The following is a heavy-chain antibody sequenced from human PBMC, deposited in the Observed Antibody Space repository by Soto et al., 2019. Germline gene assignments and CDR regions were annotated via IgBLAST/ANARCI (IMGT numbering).Heavy chain of an antibody. V-gene: IGHV4-39*01. CDR3: ARQGIPSAGMGWFDP. D-gene: IGHD6-13*01. CDR1: GASINTNANY. CDR2: FCSSEKT. Sequence: SETLSLTCTVSGASINTNANYWGWIRQAPGKGLNWIGSFCSSEKTYYNPSLKSRVTISVDTSKNQFSLRLTSVTAADAAVYYCARQGIPSAGMGWFDPWGPGTLVTVSS. J-gene: IGHJ5*02.